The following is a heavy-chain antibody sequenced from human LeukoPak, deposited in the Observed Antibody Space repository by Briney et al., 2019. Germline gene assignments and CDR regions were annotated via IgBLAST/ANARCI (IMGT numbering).Heavy chain of an antibody. CDR2: IVVGSGNT. CDR3: AADPSVAGRGRDWFDP. J-gene: IGHJ5*02. V-gene: IGHV1-58*01. Sequence: PVKVSCKASGFTFTSSAVQWVRQARGQRLEWIGWIVVGSGNTNYAQKFQERVTITRDMSTSTAYMELSSLRSEDTAVYYCAADPSVAGRGRDWFDPWGQGTLVTVSS. CDR1: GFTFTSSA. D-gene: IGHD6-19*01.